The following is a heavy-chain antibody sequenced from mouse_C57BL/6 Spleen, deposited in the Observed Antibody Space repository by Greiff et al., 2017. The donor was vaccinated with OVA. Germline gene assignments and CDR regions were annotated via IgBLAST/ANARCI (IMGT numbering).Heavy chain of an antibody. D-gene: IGHD3-2*02. V-gene: IGHV1-69*01. Sequence: VQLQQPGAELVMPGASVKLSCKASGYTFTSYWMHWVKQRPGQGLEWIGEIDTSDSYTNYNQKFKGKSTLTVDKSSTTAYMQLSSLTSEDSAVYYCARGQLRLYPWFAYWGQGTLVTVSA. CDR3: ARGQLRLYPWFAY. J-gene: IGHJ3*01. CDR2: IDTSDSYT. CDR1: GYTFTSYW.